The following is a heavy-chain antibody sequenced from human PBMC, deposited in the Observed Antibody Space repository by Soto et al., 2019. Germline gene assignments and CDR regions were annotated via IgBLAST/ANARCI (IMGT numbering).Heavy chain of an antibody. J-gene: IGHJ4*02. Sequence: QVTLKESGPVLVKPTETLTLTCTVSGFSLSNARMGVSWIRQPPGKALEWLAHIFSNDEKSYSTSLKSRLTISKDTSKSQVVLTMTNMDPVDTATYYCARIVVGEQQLGIDYWGQGTLVTVSS. CDR2: IFSNDEK. V-gene: IGHV2-26*01. D-gene: IGHD6-13*01. CDR3: ARIVVGEQQLGIDY. CDR1: GFSLSNARMG.